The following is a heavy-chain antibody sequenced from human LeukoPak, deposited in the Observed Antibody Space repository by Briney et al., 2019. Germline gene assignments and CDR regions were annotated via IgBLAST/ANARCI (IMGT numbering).Heavy chain of an antibody. CDR2: IYYSGST. CDR1: GGSISNYY. D-gene: IGHD6-19*01. Sequence: SETLSLTCTVSGGSISNYYWSWIRQPPGKGLEWIGYIYYSGSTNYNPSLKSRVTISVDTSKNQFSLKLSSVTAADTAVYYCARRGYSSGWYYFDYWGQGTLVTVSS. J-gene: IGHJ4*02. CDR3: ARRGYSSGWYYFDY. V-gene: IGHV4-59*08.